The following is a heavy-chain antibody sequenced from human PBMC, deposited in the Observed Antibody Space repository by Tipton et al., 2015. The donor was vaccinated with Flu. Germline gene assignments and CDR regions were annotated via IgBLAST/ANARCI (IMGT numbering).Heavy chain of an antibody. J-gene: IGHJ4*02. D-gene: IGHD4-17*01. CDR2: INHSGST. Sequence: GLVKPSETLSLTCAVYGGSFSGYYWSWIRQPPGKGLEWIGEINHSGSTNYNPSLKSRVTISVDTSKNQFSLKLSSVTAADTAVYYCAGRGKGHDYGDSYHPVDDYWGQGTLVTVSS. CDR3: AGRGKGHDYGDSYHPVDDY. V-gene: IGHV4-34*01. CDR1: GGSFSGYY.